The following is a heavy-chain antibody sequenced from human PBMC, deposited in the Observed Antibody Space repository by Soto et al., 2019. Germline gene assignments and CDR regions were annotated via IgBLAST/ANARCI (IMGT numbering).Heavy chain of an antibody. J-gene: IGHJ6*02. D-gene: IGHD3-9*01. CDR3: SRDPTLLYFASPSYYYGMDV. CDR2: ISFDGTKT. V-gene: IGHV3-30-3*01. Sequence: GGSLRLSXAVSKFSLRSYTMHWVRQAPDKGPERVAIISFDGTKTHYADSVKGRSTISRDNSENMLFLQMNSLKTEDSAVYFCSRDPTLLYFASPSYYYGMDVWGRGTTVTVSS. CDR1: KFSLRSYT.